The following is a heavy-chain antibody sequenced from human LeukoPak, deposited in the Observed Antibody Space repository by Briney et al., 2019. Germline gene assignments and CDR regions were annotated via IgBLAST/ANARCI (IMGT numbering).Heavy chain of an antibody. CDR3: AKENWFDP. J-gene: IGHJ5*02. CDR1: GFTFSSYG. CDR2: IGYDGSNK. Sequence: GGSLRLSCAASGFTFSSYGMHWVRQAPGKGLEWVAFIGYDGSNKYYADSVKGRFTISRDNSKNTLYLQMNSLRAEDTAVYYCAKENWFDPWGQGTLVTVSS. V-gene: IGHV3-30*02.